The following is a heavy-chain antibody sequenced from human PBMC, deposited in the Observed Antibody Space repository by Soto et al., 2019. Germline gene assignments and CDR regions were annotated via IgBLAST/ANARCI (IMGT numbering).Heavy chain of an antibody. Sequence: PGGSLRLSCAASGFTFSSYDIHWVRQAPGKGLEWVAVISYDGSKKYYADSVRGQFTISRENSKNTLYLKMNSLRAEDTAVYYCAKAYSGPFDXWGQGTTVTVS. CDR1: GFTFSSYD. J-gene: IGHJ3*02. D-gene: IGHD1-26*01. CDR2: ISYDGSKK. V-gene: IGHV3-30*18. CDR3: AKAYSGPFDX.